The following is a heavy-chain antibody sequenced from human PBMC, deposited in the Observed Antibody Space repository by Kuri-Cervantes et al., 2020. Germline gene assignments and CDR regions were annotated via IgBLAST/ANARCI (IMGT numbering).Heavy chain of an antibody. J-gene: IGHJ5*02. CDR2: IGTAGDT. Sequence: GESLKISCAASGFTFSSYGMHWVRQATGKGLEWVSAIGTAGDTYYPGSVKGRFTISRENAKNTLYLQMNSLRAEDTAVYYCARDNSYNWNYVGWFDPWGQGTLVTVSS. CDR3: ARDNSYNWNYVGWFDP. V-gene: IGHV3-13*01. D-gene: IGHD1-7*01. CDR1: GFTFSSYG.